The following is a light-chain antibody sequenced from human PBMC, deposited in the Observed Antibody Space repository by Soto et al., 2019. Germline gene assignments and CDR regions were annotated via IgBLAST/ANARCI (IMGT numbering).Light chain of an antibody. CDR3: QQYDHVSLT. Sequence: DIHMTQSPSSLSASVGDRVTITCQASQDIRNYLNWYEYKPGKAPKLLIYDASNLETGVPSRFSGSGSETDFTFSISSLQADDIATYYCQQYDHVSLTFGGGTKVEIK. J-gene: IGKJ4*01. CDR2: DAS. CDR1: QDIRNY. V-gene: IGKV1-33*01.